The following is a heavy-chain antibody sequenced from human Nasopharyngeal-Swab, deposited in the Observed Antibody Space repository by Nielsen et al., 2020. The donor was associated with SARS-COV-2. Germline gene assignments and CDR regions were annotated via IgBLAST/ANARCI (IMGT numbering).Heavy chain of an antibody. CDR3: TTGRGYSYGYYYYYMDV. CDR1: GFTFSNVW. Sequence: GESLKISCAASGFTFSNVWMSWVRQAPGKGLEWVGRIKSKTDGGTTDYAAPVKGRFTISRDDSKNTLYLQMNSLKTEDTAVYYCTTGRGYSYGYYYYYMDVWGKGTTVTVSS. V-gene: IGHV3-15*01. CDR2: IKSKTDGGTT. D-gene: IGHD5-18*01. J-gene: IGHJ6*03.